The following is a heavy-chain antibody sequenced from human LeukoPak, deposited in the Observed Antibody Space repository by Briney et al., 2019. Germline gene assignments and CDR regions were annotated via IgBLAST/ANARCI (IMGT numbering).Heavy chain of an antibody. Sequence: ASAKVSCKASGYPFSSYDINWVRQAAGQGLEWMGWMTPNNGNTGYIEKFQGRVTMTRITSISTAYMELSGLRSEDTAIYYCARMISGSFYYWGQGTLVTVSS. CDR2: MTPNNGNT. D-gene: IGHD1-26*01. V-gene: IGHV1-8*01. CDR1: GYPFSSYD. CDR3: ARMISGSFYY. J-gene: IGHJ4*02.